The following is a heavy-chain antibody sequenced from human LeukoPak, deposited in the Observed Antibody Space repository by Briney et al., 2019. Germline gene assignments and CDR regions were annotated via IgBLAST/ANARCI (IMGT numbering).Heavy chain of an antibody. V-gene: IGHV4-4*07. J-gene: IGHJ4*02. CDR1: GGSIRSYF. CDR2: IYATGGT. CDR3: ARQGYTASYYFLDF. Sequence: SETLSLTCTVSGGSIRSYFWSWVRQAAGKGLEWVGRIYATGGTKFNPALKRGLTISMDQSTNQLSLKLYLKLTSVPAADAAVYFCARQGYTASYYFLDFWSQGTLVTVSP. D-gene: IGHD1-26*01.